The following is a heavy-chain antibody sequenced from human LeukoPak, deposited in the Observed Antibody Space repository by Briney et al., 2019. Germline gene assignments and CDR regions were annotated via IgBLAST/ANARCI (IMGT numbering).Heavy chain of an antibody. D-gene: IGHD6-13*01. CDR3: AKKATWPGYSYYGMDV. V-gene: IGHV3-30*18. J-gene: IGHJ6*02. CDR1: GFTFSSYG. CDR2: ITYDGSNK. Sequence: GKSLRLSCAASGFTFSSYGKYWVRHAPGKGLEWLSFITYDGSNKYDADCVKGRFTISRDNSRNTLYLQMNSLRDEETAVYYCAKKATWPGYSYYGMDVWGQGTTVTVSS.